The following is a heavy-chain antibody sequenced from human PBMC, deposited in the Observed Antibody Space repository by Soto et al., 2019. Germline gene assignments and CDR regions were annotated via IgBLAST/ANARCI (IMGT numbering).Heavy chain of an antibody. Sequence: QVQLQESGPGLVKPSETLSLTCTVSGGSISGFYWSWIRQPPGKGLEWIGYVNDRGNTNYNPSLKRRVTLSVDTSKNQFSLKLSSVTAADTAVYYCARDFPTAGYGSGWYDYWGQGTLVTVSS. D-gene: IGHD6-19*01. J-gene: IGHJ4*02. CDR1: GGSISGFY. CDR2: VNDRGNT. V-gene: IGHV4-59*01. CDR3: ARDFPTAGYGSGWYDY.